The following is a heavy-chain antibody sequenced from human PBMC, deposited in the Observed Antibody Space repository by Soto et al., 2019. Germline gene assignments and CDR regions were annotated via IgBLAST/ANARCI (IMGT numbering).Heavy chain of an antibody. CDR2: IYYSGST. V-gene: IGHV4-59*06. Sequence: SETLSLSCTVSGGSINTFYWSWVRQPAGKGLEWIGYIYYSGSTYYNPSLKSRVTISVDTSKNQFSLKLSSVTAADTAVYYCARENLGYCSGGSCRNFDYWGQGTLVTVSS. J-gene: IGHJ4*02. D-gene: IGHD2-15*01. CDR1: GGSINTFY. CDR3: ARENLGYCSGGSCRNFDY.